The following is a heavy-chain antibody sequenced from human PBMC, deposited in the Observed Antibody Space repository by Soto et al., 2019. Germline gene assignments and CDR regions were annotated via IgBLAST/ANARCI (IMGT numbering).Heavy chain of an antibody. Sequence: ASVKVSCKASGYTFTSYYMHWVRQAPGQGLEWMGIINPSGGSTSYAQKFQGRVTMTRDTSTSTVYMELSSLRSEDTAVYYCVRDMALDPDIPDAFDIWGQGTMVTVSS. CDR2: INPSGGST. V-gene: IGHV1-46*01. D-gene: IGHD3-9*01. J-gene: IGHJ3*02. CDR1: GYTFTSYY. CDR3: VRDMALDPDIPDAFDI.